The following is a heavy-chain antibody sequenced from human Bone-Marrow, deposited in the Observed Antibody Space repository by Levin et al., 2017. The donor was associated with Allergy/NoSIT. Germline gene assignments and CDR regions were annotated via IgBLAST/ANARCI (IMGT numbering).Heavy chain of an antibody. V-gene: IGHV1-2*02. CDR1: GYTFTGYY. CDR3: AREVDTAMVTQYYYGMDV. CDR2: INPNSGGT. D-gene: IGHD5-18*01. J-gene: IGHJ6*02. Sequence: PGASVKVSCKASGYTFTGYYMHWVRPAPGQGLEWMGWINPNSGGTNYAQKFQGRVTMTRDTSISTAYMELSRLRSDDTAVYYCAREVDTAMVTQYYYGMDVWGQGTTVTVSS.